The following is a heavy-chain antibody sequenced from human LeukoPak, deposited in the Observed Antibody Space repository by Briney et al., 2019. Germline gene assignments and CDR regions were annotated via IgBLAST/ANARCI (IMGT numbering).Heavy chain of an antibody. D-gene: IGHD3-22*01. V-gene: IGHV4-61*01. Sequence: SETLSLTCTVSGGSVSSGSYYWSWIRQPPGKGLESIGYIYYSGSTNYNPSLKSRVTISVDTSKNQISLKLSSVTAADTAVFYCARGYYYDSSGYYYTFDIWGQGTMVTVSS. CDR2: IYYSGST. CDR1: GGSVSSGSYY. J-gene: IGHJ3*02. CDR3: ARGYYYDSSGYYYTFDI.